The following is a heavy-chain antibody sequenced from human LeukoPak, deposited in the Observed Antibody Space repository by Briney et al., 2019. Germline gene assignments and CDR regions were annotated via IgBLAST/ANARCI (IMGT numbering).Heavy chain of an antibody. Sequence: ASVKVSCKASGYTFTSYDINWVRQATGQGLEWMGWMNPNSGNTSYAQKFQGRVTITRNTSISTAYMELSSLRSEDTAVYYCARGLRRGYDSGSYYSKRGYYYYMDVWGKGTTVTVSS. CDR3: ARGLRRGYDSGSYYSKRGYYYYMDV. D-gene: IGHD3-10*01. J-gene: IGHJ6*03. V-gene: IGHV1-8*03. CDR2: MNPNSGNT. CDR1: GYTFTSYD.